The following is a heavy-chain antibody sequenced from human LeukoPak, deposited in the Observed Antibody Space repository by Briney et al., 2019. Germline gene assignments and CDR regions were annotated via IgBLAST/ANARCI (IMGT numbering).Heavy chain of an antibody. J-gene: IGHJ6*03. V-gene: IGHV4-4*07. CDR1: GGSISSYY. CDR2: IYTSGST. Sequence: PSETLSLTCTVSGGSISSYYWSWIRQPAGKGLEWIGRIYTSGSTNYNPPLKSRVTMSVDTSKNQFSLKLSSVTAADTAVYYCASFGRDQGGYYYMDVWGKGTTVTVSS. CDR3: ASFGRDQGGYYYMDV. D-gene: IGHD3/OR15-3a*01.